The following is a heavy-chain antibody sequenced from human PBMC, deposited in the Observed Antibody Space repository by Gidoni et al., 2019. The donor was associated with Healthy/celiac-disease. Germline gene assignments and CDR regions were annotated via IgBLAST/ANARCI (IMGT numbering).Heavy chain of an antibody. CDR1: GYTFTSYA. CDR2: INAGNGNT. J-gene: IGHJ5*02. D-gene: IGHD5-12*01. CDR3: ARGKDSGYDRGVGFDP. Sequence: QVQLVQSGAEVKKPGASVKVSCKASGYTFTSYAMHWVRQAPGQRLEWMGWINAGNGNTKYSQKFQGRVTITRDTSASTAYMELSSLRSEDTAVYYCARGKDSGYDRGVGFDPWGQGTLVTVSS. V-gene: IGHV1-3*01.